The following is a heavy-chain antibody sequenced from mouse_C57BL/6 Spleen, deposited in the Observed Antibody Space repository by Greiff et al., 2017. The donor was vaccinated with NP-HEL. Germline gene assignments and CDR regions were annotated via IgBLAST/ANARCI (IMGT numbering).Heavy chain of an antibody. J-gene: IGHJ1*03. D-gene: IGHD2-2*01. V-gene: IGHV1-9*01. CDR3: ARGGGYDWYFDV. CDR2: ILPGSGST. Sequence: VQLQQSGAELMKPGASVKLSCKATGYTFTGYWIEWVKQRPGHGLEWIGEILPGSGSTNYIEKFKGKATFTADTSSNTAYMQLSSLATEDSAIYYCARGGGYDWYFDVWGTGTTVTVSS. CDR1: GYTFTGYW.